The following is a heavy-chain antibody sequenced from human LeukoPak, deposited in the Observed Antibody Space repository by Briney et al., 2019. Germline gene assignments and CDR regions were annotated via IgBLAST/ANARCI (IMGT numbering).Heavy chain of an antibody. CDR2: IYYSGST. V-gene: IGHV4-59*01. J-gene: IGHJ1*01. CDR1: GGSISSYY. D-gene: IGHD3-22*01. Sequence: SETLSLTCTVSGGSISSYYWGWIRQPPGKGLEWTGYIYYSGSTNYNPSLKSRVTISVDTSKNQFSLKLSSVTAADTAVYYCARVVNDSSGYYYVAEYFLHWGQGTLVTVSS. CDR3: ARVVNDSSGYYYVAEYFLH.